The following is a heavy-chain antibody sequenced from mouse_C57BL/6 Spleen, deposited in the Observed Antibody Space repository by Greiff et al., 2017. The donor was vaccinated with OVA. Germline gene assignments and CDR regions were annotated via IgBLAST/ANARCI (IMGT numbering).Heavy chain of an antibody. Sequence: EVQRVESGGGLVQPKGSLKLSCAASGFSFNTYAMNWVRQAPGKGLEWVARIRSKSNNYATYYADSVKDRFTISRDDSESMLYLQMNNLKTEDTAMYYCVRLQTGSYWYFDVWGTGTTVTVSS. J-gene: IGHJ1*03. CDR3: VRLQTGSYWYFDV. CDR1: GFSFNTYA. D-gene: IGHD4-1*01. CDR2: IRSKSNNYAT. V-gene: IGHV10-1*01.